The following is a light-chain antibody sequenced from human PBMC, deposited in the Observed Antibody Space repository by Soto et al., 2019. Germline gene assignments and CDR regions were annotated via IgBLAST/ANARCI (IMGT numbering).Light chain of an antibody. J-gene: IGKJ5*01. V-gene: IGKV3-20*01. CDR3: QQYFTSPIT. CDR1: QSVSRNY. Sequence: EIVLTQSPGTLSLSPGERATLPCRASQSVSRNYLAWFQKKPGQAPRLLIYDASTRATGIPDKFGGSGSGTDFTLTISRLEPEDFAVYFCQQYFTSPITFGQGTRLEIK. CDR2: DAS.